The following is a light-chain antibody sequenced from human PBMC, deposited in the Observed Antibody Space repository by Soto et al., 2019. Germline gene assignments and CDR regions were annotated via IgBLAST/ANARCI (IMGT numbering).Light chain of an antibody. V-gene: IGKV3-15*01. J-gene: IGKJ4*01. CDR3: QQYNTWPPLT. Sequence: EIVMTQSPATLSVSPGERATLSCRASQSVSSNLAWYQQKPGQAPRLLIYGASTRATGIPARFSGSGSGTEFTLTIRGQHSEDFAVYYCQQYNTWPPLTFGGGSKVDIK. CDR1: QSVSSN. CDR2: GAS.